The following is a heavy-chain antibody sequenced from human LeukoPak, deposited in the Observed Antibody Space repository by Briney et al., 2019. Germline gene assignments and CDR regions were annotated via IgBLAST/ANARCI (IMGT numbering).Heavy chain of an antibody. Sequence: HPGGSLRLSCGASGFTFSRYWMSWVRQAPRKGLEWVANIKQDGSEKYYVDSAKGRFTISRDNAKNSLYLQMNSLRAEDTAVYYCARGGRWLQFYWGQGTLVTVSS. CDR3: ARGGRWLQFY. V-gene: IGHV3-7*03. D-gene: IGHD5-24*01. CDR1: GFTFSRYW. CDR2: IKQDGSEK. J-gene: IGHJ4*02.